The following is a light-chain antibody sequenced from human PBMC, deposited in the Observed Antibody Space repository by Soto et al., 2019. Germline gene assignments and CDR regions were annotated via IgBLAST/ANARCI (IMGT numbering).Light chain of an antibody. CDR3: GTWDTSLFVWM. V-gene: IGLV1-51*01. CDR2: DND. J-gene: IGLJ3*02. Sequence: QTVVTQPPSVSAAPGQKVIISCSGSDSNIGKNYVSWYQHFPGTAPKLLIYDNDKRPAGISDRFSGSRSGTSATLGITGLQTGDEADYYCGTWDTSLFVWMFGGGTQLTVL. CDR1: DSNIGKNY.